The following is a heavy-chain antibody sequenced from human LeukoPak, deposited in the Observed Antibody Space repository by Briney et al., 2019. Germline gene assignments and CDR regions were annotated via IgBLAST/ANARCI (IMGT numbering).Heavy chain of an antibody. D-gene: IGHD6-19*01. CDR1: GFTVSSNY. V-gene: IGHV3-66*01. CDR2: IYSGGST. CDR3: AKDRSIAVAHNCFDP. Sequence: QPGGSLRLSCAASGFTVSSNYMNWVRQAPGKGLEWVSVIYSGGSTYYADSVKGRFTISRDNSKNTLYLQMNSLRAEDTAVYYCAKDRSIAVAHNCFDPWGQGTRVTVSS. J-gene: IGHJ5*02.